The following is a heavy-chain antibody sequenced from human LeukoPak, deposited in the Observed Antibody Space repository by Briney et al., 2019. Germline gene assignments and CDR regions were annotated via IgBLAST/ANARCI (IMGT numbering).Heavy chain of an antibody. V-gene: IGHV3-48*03. D-gene: IGHD3-16*02. CDR1: GFTFSSYE. J-gene: IGHJ4*02. Sequence: GGSLRLSCAASGFTFSSYEINWVRQAPGKGLEWVSYISTSGSTKYYADSVKGRFTISRDNAKNSLYLQMNSLRDEDTAVYYCARDGERGELSLYMDYWGQGTLVTVSS. CDR2: ISTSGSTK. CDR3: ARDGERGELSLYMDY.